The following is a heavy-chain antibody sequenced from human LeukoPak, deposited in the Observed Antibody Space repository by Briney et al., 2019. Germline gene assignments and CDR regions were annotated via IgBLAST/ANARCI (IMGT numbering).Heavy chain of an antibody. Sequence: PSETLSLTCTVSGGSISSSSYYWGWIRQPPGKGLEWIGSIYYSGSTYYNQSLKSRVTISVDTSKNQFSLKLSSVTAADTAVYYCARVMSGGYGMSDYWGQGTLVTVSS. CDR1: GGSISSSSYY. J-gene: IGHJ4*02. V-gene: IGHV4-39*07. CDR3: ARVMSGGYGMSDY. D-gene: IGHD6-25*01. CDR2: IYYSGST.